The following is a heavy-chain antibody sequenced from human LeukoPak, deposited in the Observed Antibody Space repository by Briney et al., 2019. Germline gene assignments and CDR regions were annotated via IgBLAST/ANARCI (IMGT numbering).Heavy chain of an antibody. V-gene: IGHV4-30-2*01. J-gene: IGHJ5*02. CDR1: GGSISSGGYS. CDR2: IYHSGST. D-gene: IGHD2-2*02. CDR3: ARGRSGAYCSSTSCYIGWFDP. Sequence: SETLSLTCAVSGGSISSGGYSWSWIRQPPGKGLEWIGYIYHSGSTYYNPSLKSRVTISVDRSKNQFSLKLSSVTAADTAVYYCARGRSGAYCSSTSCYIGWFDPWGQGTLVTVSS.